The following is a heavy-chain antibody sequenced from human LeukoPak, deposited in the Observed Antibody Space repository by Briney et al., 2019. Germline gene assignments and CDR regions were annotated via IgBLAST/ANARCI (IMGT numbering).Heavy chain of an antibody. Sequence: EASVKVSCKASGGTFSSYAISWVRQAPGQGLEWMGRIIPIFGTANYAQKFQGRVTITTDESTSTAYMELSSLRSEDTAVYYCAREHYYGSGSYYNDYWGQGTLVTVSS. CDR1: GGTFSSYA. CDR3: AREHYYGSGSYYNDY. J-gene: IGHJ4*02. D-gene: IGHD3-10*01. CDR2: IIPIFGTA. V-gene: IGHV1-69*05.